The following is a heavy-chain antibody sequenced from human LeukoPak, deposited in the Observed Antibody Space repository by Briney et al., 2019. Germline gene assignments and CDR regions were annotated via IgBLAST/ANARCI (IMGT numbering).Heavy chain of an antibody. D-gene: IGHD1-26*01. CDR2: IKQDESEK. J-gene: IGHJ4*02. CDR3: ATYSGVHHKTFDD. Sequence: PGGSLRLSCAASGFSLSRYWMSWVRQAPGEGPEWVANIKQDESEKDYADSVRGRFTISRDNAKNSLFLQMHSLRAEDTALYYCATYSGVHHKTFDDWGQGTLVTVSS. CDR1: GFSLSRYW. V-gene: IGHV3-7*03.